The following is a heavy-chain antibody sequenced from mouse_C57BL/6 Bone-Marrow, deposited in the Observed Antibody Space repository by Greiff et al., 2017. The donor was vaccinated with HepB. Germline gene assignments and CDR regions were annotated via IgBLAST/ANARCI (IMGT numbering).Heavy chain of an antibody. V-gene: IGHV6-3*01. CDR3: TRGDYYYGSSYSFAY. CDR1: GFTFSNYW. D-gene: IGHD1-1*01. Sequence: EVKLQESGGGLVQPGGSMKLSCVASGFTFSNYWMNWVRQSPEKGLEWVAQIRLKSDNYATHYAESVKGRFTISRDDSKSSVYLQMNNLRAEDTGIYYCTRGDYYYGSSYSFAYWGQGTLVTVSA. CDR2: IRLKSDNYAT. J-gene: IGHJ3*01.